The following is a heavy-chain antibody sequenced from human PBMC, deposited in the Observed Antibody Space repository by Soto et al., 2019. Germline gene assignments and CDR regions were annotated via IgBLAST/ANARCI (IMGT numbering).Heavy chain of an antibody. CDR2: INYSGST. CDR3: ASSSQLLSRIDH. Sequence: SETLSLTCAVYGGSFSGYYWSWIRQPPGKGLEWIGEINYSGSTYYSPSLKSRVTISVDTSKNHFSLKVSSVAAADTAVYYCASSSQLLSRIDHWGLGTLVTVSS. V-gene: IGHV4-34*01. D-gene: IGHD3-22*01. CDR1: GGSFSGYY. J-gene: IGHJ4*02.